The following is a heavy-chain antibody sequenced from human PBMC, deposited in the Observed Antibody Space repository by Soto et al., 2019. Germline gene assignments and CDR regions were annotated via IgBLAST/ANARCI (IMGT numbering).Heavy chain of an antibody. D-gene: IGHD3-3*01. CDR2: ISAYNGNT. J-gene: IGHJ4*02. CDR1: GYTFTSYG. Sequence: GASVKVSCKASGYTFTSYGISWGRHAPGQGLEWMGWISAYNGNTNYAQKLQGRVTMTTDTSTSTAYMELRSLRSDDTAVYYCARDRDDFWSGYSPADYWGQGTLVTVSS. CDR3: ARDRDDFWSGYSPADY. V-gene: IGHV1-18*01.